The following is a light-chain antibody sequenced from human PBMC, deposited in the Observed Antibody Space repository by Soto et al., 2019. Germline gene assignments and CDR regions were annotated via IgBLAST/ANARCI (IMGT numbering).Light chain of an antibody. CDR3: QSYDNSLTGSYV. J-gene: IGLJ1*01. Sequence: QSVLTQPPSVSGAPGQRVTISCTGSSSNIGAGYGVHWYQQLPGTAPKLLIYGNTNRPSGVPDRFSGSKSGTSASLAITGLQAEDEADYYCQSYDNSLTGSYVFATGTKVTVL. CDR2: GNT. V-gene: IGLV1-40*01. CDR1: SSNIGAGYG.